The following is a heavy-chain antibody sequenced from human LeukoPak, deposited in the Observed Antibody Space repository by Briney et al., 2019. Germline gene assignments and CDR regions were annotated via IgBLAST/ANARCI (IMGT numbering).Heavy chain of an antibody. CDR2: ISSSGGST. CDR1: RFTFSSYG. CDR3: AKDSIVVVPAAPRPSPYFDY. J-gene: IGHJ4*02. Sequence: PGGSLRLSCAASRFTFSSYGMSWVRQAPGKGLEWVSGISSSGGSTYYADSVKGRFTISRDNSRNTLYLQVNSLRAEDTAVYYCAKDSIVVVPAAPRPSPYFDYWGQGTLVTVSS. D-gene: IGHD2-2*01. V-gene: IGHV3-23*01.